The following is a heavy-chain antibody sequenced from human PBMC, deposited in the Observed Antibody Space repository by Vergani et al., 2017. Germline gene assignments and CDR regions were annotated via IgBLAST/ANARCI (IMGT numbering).Heavy chain of an antibody. CDR2: ISYSVST. CDR1: GGSISSYY. J-gene: IGHJ3*02. CDR3: ARAHYDDSRPGFDAVDI. V-gene: IGHV4-59*01. D-gene: IGHD3-22*01. Sequence: QVQLQESGPGLVKPSETLSLTCTVSGGSISSYYWSWIRQPPGKGLEWIGYISYSVSTTYNPSLKSRVTISVDTSKNQLSLTLSAVTAADTAVYYCARAHYDDSRPGFDAVDIWGQGTMVTVAS.